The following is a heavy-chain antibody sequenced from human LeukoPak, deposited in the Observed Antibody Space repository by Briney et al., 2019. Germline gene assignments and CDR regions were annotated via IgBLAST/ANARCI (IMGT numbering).Heavy chain of an antibody. V-gene: IGHV4-59*02. CDR2: MYYSGST. CDR3: ARENYSSGWSHWYFDL. J-gene: IGHJ2*01. Sequence: SETLSLTCTVSGGSVSSYFCSWIRQPPGKGLEWIGYMYYSGSTNYNPSLKSRVTMSVDTSKNQFSPQLNSVTPEDTAVYYCARENYSSGWSHWYFDLWGRGTLVTVSS. CDR1: GGSVSSYF. D-gene: IGHD6-19*01.